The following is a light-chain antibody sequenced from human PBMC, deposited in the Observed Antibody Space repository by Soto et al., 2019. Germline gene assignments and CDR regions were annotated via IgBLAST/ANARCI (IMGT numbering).Light chain of an antibody. V-gene: IGKV3-15*01. CDR3: QQYNNWPTWT. CDR1: QSVSSN. CDR2: GAS. J-gene: IGKJ1*01. Sequence: EIVMTQSPATLSVSPGERATLSCRASQSVSSNLAWYQQKPGQAPRLLIYGASTRATGIPARFSGSGSGTEFTLTISSLQSEDFGVYYCQQYNNWPTWTFGQGTKVDI.